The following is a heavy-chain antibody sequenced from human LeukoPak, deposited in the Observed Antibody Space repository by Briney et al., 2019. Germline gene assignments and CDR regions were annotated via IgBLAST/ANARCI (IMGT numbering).Heavy chain of an antibody. CDR1: GDSISSSSYY. V-gene: IGHV4-39*01. CDR3: ARAAKGSVAGYVY. CDR2: IYYSGST. J-gene: IGHJ4*02. Sequence: PSETLSLTCTVSGDSISSSSYYWGWIRQPPGKGLEWIGSIYYSGSTYYNPSLKSRVTISVDTSKNQFSLKLSSVTAADTAVYYCARAAKGSVAGYVYWGQGTLVTVSS. D-gene: IGHD6-19*01.